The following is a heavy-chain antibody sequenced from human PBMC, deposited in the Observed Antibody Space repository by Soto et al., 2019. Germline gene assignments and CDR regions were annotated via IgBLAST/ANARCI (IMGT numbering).Heavy chain of an antibody. Sequence: QVQLVQSGAEVKKPGSSVKVSCKASGGTFSSYAISWVRQAPGQGLEWMGGIIPIFGTANYAQKFQGRVTITADESTSTAYMELSSLRSEDTAVYYCAREGGHFDSSGSGVYYYYGVDVWGQGTTVTVSS. CDR1: GGTFSSYA. V-gene: IGHV1-69*01. J-gene: IGHJ6*02. D-gene: IGHD3-22*01. CDR3: AREGGHFDSSGSGVYYYYGVDV. CDR2: IIPIFGTA.